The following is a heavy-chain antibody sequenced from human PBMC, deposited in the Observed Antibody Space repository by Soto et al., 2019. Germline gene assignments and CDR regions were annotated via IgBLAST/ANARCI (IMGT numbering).Heavy chain of an antibody. J-gene: IGHJ4*02. CDR2: ISYDGSNK. CDR3: AKPIDDFWSGYYGPLGY. CDR1: GFTFNSYG. D-gene: IGHD3-3*01. V-gene: IGHV3-30*18. Sequence: GGSLRLSCAASGFTFNSYGMHWVRQAPGKGLEWVAVISYDGSNKDYADSVKGRFIISRDNSKNTLYLQMNSLRAEDTAVYYCAKPIDDFWSGYYGPLGYWGQGTLVTVSS.